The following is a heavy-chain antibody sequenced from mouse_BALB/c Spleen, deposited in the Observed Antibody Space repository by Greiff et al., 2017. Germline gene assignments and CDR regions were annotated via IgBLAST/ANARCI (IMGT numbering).Heavy chain of an antibody. Sequence: EVQLQQSGAELVKPGASVKLSCTASGFNIKDTYMHWVKQRPEQGLEWIGRIDPANGNTKYDPKFQGKATITADTSSNTAYLQLSSLTSEDTAVYYCAREGGYGNYEGNYAMDYWGQGTSVTVSS. CDR1: GFNIKDTY. D-gene: IGHD2-1*01. CDR2: IDPANGNT. V-gene: IGHV14-3*02. J-gene: IGHJ4*01. CDR3: AREGGYGNYEGNYAMDY.